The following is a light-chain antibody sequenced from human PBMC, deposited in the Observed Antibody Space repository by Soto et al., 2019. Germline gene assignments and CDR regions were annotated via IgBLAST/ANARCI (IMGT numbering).Light chain of an antibody. CDR2: KAS. Sequence: DIQMTQSPSTLSASVGDRVTITCRASQSISTWLAWYQQKPGKAPKLLIYKASSLEGGVPSRFSGSGSGTEFNITISSLQPYDFATYYCQQYNTSPLTFGGGTTVEIK. V-gene: IGKV1-5*03. CDR3: QQYNTSPLT. CDR1: QSISTW. J-gene: IGKJ4*01.